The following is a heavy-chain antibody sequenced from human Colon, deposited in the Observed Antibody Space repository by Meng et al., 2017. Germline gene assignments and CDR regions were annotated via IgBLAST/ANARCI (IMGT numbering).Heavy chain of an antibody. CDR1: GFTFSNHG. Sequence: GCGGGVVQPGMSLRLSCAASGFTFSNHGMHWVRQAPGKGLEWVAIIWNDGSNKKYAESVRGRFTVSRDNSKETVYLEMNSLRAEDTAVYYCARALEDPASYIIDYWGQGTLVTVSS. J-gene: IGHJ4*02. CDR3: ARALEDPASYIIDY. V-gene: IGHV3-33*01. D-gene: IGHD3-10*01. CDR2: IWNDGSNK.